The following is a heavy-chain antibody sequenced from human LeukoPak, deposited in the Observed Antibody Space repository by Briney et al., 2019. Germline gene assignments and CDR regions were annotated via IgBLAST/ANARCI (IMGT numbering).Heavy chain of an antibody. Sequence: SETLSLTCTVSGGSISNYDWSWIRQPAGKGLEWIGRIYTSGSTNYNPSLKSRVTMSEDTSKKQFSLKLSSVTAADTAVYYCARAEVDTAMGTNDAFDIWGQGTMVTISS. CDR3: ARAEVDTAMGTNDAFDI. CDR2: IYTSGST. CDR1: GGSISNYD. V-gene: IGHV4-4*07. D-gene: IGHD5-18*01. J-gene: IGHJ3*02.